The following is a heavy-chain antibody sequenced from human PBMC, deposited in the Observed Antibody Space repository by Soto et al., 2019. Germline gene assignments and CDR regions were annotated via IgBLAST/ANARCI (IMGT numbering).Heavy chain of an antibody. Sequence: QVQLVQSGAEVKKPGASVKVSCKASGYTFTSYGISWVRLAPGQGLEWMGWISAYNGNTNYAQKLQGRVTMTTDTSTSTAYMELRGLSSDDTAVYYCARDGLRITMIVVVSGFDYWGQGTLVTVSS. V-gene: IGHV1-18*01. D-gene: IGHD3-22*01. CDR1: GYTFTSYG. CDR2: ISAYNGNT. CDR3: ARDGLRITMIVVVSGFDY. J-gene: IGHJ4*02.